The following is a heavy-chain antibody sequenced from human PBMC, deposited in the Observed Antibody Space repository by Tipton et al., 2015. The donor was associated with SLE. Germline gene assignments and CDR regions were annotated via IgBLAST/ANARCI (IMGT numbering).Heavy chain of an antibody. J-gene: IGHJ4*02. V-gene: IGHV1-3*01. CDR2: INAGNGNT. CDR3: ARFMPAAIVGGPPVGY. Sequence: QSGPEVKKPGASVKVSCKASGYTFTSYAMHWVRQAPGQRLEWMGWINAGNGNTKYSQKFQGRVTITRDTSASTAYMELSSLRSEDTAVYYCARFMPAAIVGGPPVGYWGQGTLVTVSS. CDR1: GYTFTSYA. D-gene: IGHD2-2*02.